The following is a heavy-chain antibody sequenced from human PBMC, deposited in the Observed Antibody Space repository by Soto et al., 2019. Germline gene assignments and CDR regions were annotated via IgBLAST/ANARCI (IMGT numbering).Heavy chain of an antibody. CDR1: GYTFTSYG. D-gene: IGHD3-22*01. V-gene: IGHV1-18*01. J-gene: IGHJ3*02. CDR3: ARDTASGSDSSGYYPFLDAFDI. Sequence: ASVKVSCKASGYTFTSYGISWVRQAPGQGLEWMGWISAYNGNTNYAQKLQGRVTMTTDTSTSTAYMELRSLRSDDTAVYYCARDTASGSDSSGYYPFLDAFDIWGQGTMVTVSS. CDR2: ISAYNGNT.